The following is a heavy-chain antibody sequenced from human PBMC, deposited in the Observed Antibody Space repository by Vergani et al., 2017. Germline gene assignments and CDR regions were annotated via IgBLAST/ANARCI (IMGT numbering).Heavy chain of an antibody. V-gene: IGHV1-2*02. D-gene: IGHD3-10*01. Sequence: QVQLVQSGAEVKKPGASVKVSCKASGYTFTGYYMHWVRQAPGQGLEWMGWINPNSGGTNYAQKFQGRVTMTRDTSISTAYMELSRLRSDDTAVYYCARANYXGSGSYSHYYGMDVWGQGTTVTVSS. J-gene: IGHJ6*02. CDR2: INPNSGGT. CDR1: GYTFTGYY. CDR3: ARANYXGSGSYSHYYGMDV.